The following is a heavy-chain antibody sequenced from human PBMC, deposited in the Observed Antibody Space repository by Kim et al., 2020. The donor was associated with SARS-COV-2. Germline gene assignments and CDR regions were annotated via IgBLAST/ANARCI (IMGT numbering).Heavy chain of an antibody. D-gene: IGHD3-10*01. J-gene: IGHJ1*01. V-gene: IGHV3-23*01. Sequence: GGSLRLSCAGSGFTFSSYSMSWVRQAPGKGLEWLSGISGSGGSTYYASSRSGLFIISSNNSKIVLSLLKNIRRAEDTADYYAAGGGKYYYGCWGQGTLVT. CDR1: GFTFSSYS. CDR3: AGGGKYYYGC. CDR2: ISGSGGST.